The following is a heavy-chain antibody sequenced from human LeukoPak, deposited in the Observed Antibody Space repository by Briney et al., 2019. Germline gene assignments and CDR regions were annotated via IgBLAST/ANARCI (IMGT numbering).Heavy chain of an antibody. J-gene: IGHJ3*02. Sequence: PSETLSLTCAVYGGSFSGYYWSWIRQPPGKGLEWIGEINHSGSTNYNPSLKSRVTISVDTSKNQFSLKLSSVTAADTAVYYCARGIEWELLSIWGQGTMVTVPS. CDR2: INHSGST. CDR1: GGSFSGYY. D-gene: IGHD1-26*01. V-gene: IGHV4-34*01. CDR3: ARGIEWELLSI.